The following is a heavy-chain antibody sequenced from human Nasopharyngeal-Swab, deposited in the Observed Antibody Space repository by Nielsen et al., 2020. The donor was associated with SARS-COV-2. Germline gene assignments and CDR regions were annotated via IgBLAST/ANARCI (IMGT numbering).Heavy chain of an antibody. D-gene: IGHD3-16*01. V-gene: IGHV4-59*01. CDR3: ARVEGGFYRPYYYGMDV. CDR2: IYYSGST. J-gene: IGHJ6*02. Sequence: WIRQPPGKGLEWIGYIYYSGSTNYNPSLKSRVTISVDTSKNQFSLKLSSVTAADTAVYYCARVEGGFYRPYYYGMDVWGQGTTATVSS.